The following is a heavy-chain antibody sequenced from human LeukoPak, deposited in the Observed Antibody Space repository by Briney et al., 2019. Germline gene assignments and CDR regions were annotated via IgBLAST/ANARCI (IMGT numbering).Heavy chain of an antibody. CDR1: GYTFINYY. D-gene: IGHD2-15*01. Sequence: ASVKVSCKASGYTFINYYVHWVRQAPGQGLEWMGIINPSGGTTSYAQNFQGRVTMTRDTSTSTVYMELSSLRSEDTAVYYCARAAYCSGGSCYLPLDYWGQGTLVTVSS. J-gene: IGHJ4*02. CDR3: ARAAYCSGGSCYLPLDY. V-gene: IGHV1-46*01. CDR2: INPSGGTT.